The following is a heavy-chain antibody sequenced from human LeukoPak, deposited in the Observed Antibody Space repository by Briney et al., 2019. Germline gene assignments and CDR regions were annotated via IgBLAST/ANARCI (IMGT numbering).Heavy chain of an antibody. D-gene: IGHD3-22*01. CDR1: GYTFTGYY. Sequence: SVKVSCKASGYTFTGYYMHWVRQAPGQGLEWMGWINPNSGGTNYAQKFQGRVTMTRDTSISTAYMELSRLRSGDTAVYYCARADDSSGYWGSPAPHYFDYWGQGTLVTVSS. J-gene: IGHJ4*02. V-gene: IGHV1-2*02. CDR3: ARADDSSGYWGSPAPHYFDY. CDR2: INPNSGGT.